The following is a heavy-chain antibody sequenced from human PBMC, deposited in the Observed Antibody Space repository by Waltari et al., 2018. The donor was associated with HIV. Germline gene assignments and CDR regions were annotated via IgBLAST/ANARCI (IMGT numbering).Heavy chain of an antibody. CDR3: ARRRRFGELLNYYYGMDV. J-gene: IGHJ6*02. CDR1: GYSFTSYW. Sequence: EVQLVQSGAEVKKPGESLKISCKGSGYSFTSYWIGWVRQMPGKGLEWMGIIYPGDSDTRYSPSFQGQVTISADKSISTAYLQWSSLKASDTAMYYCARRRRFGELLNYYYGMDVWGQGTTVTVSS. V-gene: IGHV5-51*01. D-gene: IGHD3-10*01. CDR2: IYPGDSDT.